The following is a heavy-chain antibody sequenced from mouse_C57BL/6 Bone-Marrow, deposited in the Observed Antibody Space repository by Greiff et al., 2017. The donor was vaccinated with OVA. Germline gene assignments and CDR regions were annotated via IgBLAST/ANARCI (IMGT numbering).Heavy chain of an antibody. CDR1: GYAFTNYL. J-gene: IGHJ1*03. Sequence: QVQLKQSGAELVRPGTSVKVSCKASGYAFTNYLIEWVKQRPGQGLEWIGVINPGSGGTNYNEKFKGKATLTADKSSSTAYMQLSSLTSEDSAVYFCAREGLRRDYWYFDVWGTGTTVTVSS. CDR2: INPGSGGT. D-gene: IGHD2-4*01. V-gene: IGHV1-54*01. CDR3: AREGLRRDYWYFDV.